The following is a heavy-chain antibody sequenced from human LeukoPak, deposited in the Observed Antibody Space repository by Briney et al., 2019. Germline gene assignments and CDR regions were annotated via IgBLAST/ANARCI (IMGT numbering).Heavy chain of an antibody. CDR2: IKQDGSEK. V-gene: IGHV3-7*01. CDR1: GFTSSSYW. D-gene: IGHD1-26*01. Sequence: GGSLRLSCAASGFTSSSYWMSWVRQAPRKGLEWVANIKQDGSEKYYVDSVKGRFTISRDNAKNSLYLQMNSLRAEDTAVYYCARGYRIVDLFCALLWGQGTMVTVSS. CDR3: ARGYRIVDLFCALL. J-gene: IGHJ3*01.